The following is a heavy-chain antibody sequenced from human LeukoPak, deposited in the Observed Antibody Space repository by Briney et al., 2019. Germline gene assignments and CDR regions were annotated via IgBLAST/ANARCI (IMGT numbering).Heavy chain of an antibody. J-gene: IGHJ4*02. CDR1: GGSISSSSYY. CDR2: IYYSGST. D-gene: IGHD6-19*01. Sequence: PSETLSLTCTVSGGSISSSSYYWGWIRQPPGKGLEWIGSIYYSGSTYYNPSLKSRVTISVGTSKNQFSLKLSSVTAADTAVYYCARHQLYSSGWYRPANYFDYWGQGTLVTVSS. CDR3: ARHQLYSSGWYRPANYFDY. V-gene: IGHV4-39*01.